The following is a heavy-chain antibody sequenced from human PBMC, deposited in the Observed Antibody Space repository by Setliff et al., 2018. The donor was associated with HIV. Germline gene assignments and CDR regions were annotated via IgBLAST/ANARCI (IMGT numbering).Heavy chain of an antibody. D-gene: IGHD3-22*01. V-gene: IGHV1-69*10. CDR1: GGTFSGYG. Sequence: ASVKVSCKASGGTFSGYGISWVRQAPGQGLEWMGGILPILGIKNYAQKFQGRVTNNADISTSTAYMDLNSLRAEDTAVYYCARAYNVYDYRFDSSGYDYWGQGTLVTVSS. CDR3: ARAYNVYDYRFDSSGYDY. J-gene: IGHJ4*02. CDR2: ILPILGIK.